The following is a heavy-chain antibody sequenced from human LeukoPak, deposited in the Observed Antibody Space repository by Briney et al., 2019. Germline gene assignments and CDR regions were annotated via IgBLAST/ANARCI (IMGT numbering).Heavy chain of an antibody. V-gene: IGHV1-3*01. Sequence: ASEKVSCKASGYIFTDYAIHWLRQAPGQRPEWMGWMNAGNGNTKYSQKFQGRITLIRDTSAATAYMEVSSLRHDDLAVYYCARGRGTSGSNRDFYYYYYMDVWGKGTTVTVSS. CDR1: GYIFTDYA. D-gene: IGHD2-15*01. CDR2: MNAGNGNT. CDR3: ARGRGTSGSNRDFYYYYYMDV. J-gene: IGHJ6*03.